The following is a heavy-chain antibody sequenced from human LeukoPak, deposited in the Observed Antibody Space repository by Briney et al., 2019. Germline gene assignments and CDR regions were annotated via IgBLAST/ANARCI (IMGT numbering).Heavy chain of an antibody. Sequence: GGSLRLSCAASGYTLSTYWMHWVRQAPGKGLVWVSRINRDGSSTTYADSVKGRFTISRDNAKNTLYLQMNSLRAEGTALYYCARSDSGHMDYWGQGTLVSVSS. D-gene: IGHD5-12*01. CDR2: INRDGSST. V-gene: IGHV3-74*01. J-gene: IGHJ4*02. CDR3: ARSDSGHMDY. CDR1: GYTLSTYW.